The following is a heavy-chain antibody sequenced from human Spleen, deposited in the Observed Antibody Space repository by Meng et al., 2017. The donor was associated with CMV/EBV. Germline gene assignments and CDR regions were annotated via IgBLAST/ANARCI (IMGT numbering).Heavy chain of an antibody. CDR2: IYSGGST. V-gene: IGHV3-53*05. CDR1: FTVNSTY. Sequence: FTVNSTYMSWVRQAPGTGLEWVSVIYSGGSTYYADSVKGRFTVSRDNSKNTLYLQMNSLRAEDTAVYYCARDGGNYYDSSGYRGGYDYWGQGTLVTVSS. J-gene: IGHJ4*02. CDR3: ARDGGNYYDSSGYRGGYDY. D-gene: IGHD3-22*01.